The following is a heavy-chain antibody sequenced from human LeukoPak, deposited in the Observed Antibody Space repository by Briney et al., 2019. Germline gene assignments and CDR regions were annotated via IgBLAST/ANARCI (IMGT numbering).Heavy chain of an antibody. CDR1: GGTFGRYA. CDR3: ARDCSGGRCYGAFDI. J-gene: IGHJ3*02. D-gene: IGHD2-15*01. CDR2: VSPIYVTS. Sequence: SVTVSCKASGGTFGRYAITWVRQAPGQRLEWMGGVSPIYVTSDYAQRFQGRVTISADESTSTAKLEVRSLTAEDTAVYYCARDCSGGRCYGAFDIWGQGTWVLVSP. V-gene: IGHV1-69*01.